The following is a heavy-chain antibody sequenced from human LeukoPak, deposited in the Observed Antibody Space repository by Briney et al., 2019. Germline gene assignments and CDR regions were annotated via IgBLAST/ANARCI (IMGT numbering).Heavy chain of an antibody. CDR2: MKTDGTRI. J-gene: IGHJ4*02. D-gene: IGHD3-10*01. CDR3: ARGADHGGSYYPD. CDR1: GFRFSNSW. V-gene: IGHV3-74*01. Sequence: GGSLRLSCAASGFRFSNSWMYWVRQGPGKGPVWVSRMKTDGTRIEYADSVKGRFTISRDNAKNTLFPQMSSLRVEDTAVYYCARGADHGGSYYPDWGQGTRVTVSS.